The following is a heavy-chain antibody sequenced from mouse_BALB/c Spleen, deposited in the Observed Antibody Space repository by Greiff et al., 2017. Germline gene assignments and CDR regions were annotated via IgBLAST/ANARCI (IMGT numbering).Heavy chain of an antibody. CDR2: ISDGGSYT. J-gene: IGHJ3*01. Sequence: EVHLVESGGGLVKPGGSLKLSCAASGFTFSDYYMYWVRQTPEKRLEWVATISDGGSYTYYPDSVKGRFTISRDNAKNNLYLQMSSLKSEDTAMYYCAREGYGNFFAYWGQGTLVTVSA. CDR1: GFTFSDYY. D-gene: IGHD2-10*02. V-gene: IGHV5-4*02. CDR3: AREGYGNFFAY.